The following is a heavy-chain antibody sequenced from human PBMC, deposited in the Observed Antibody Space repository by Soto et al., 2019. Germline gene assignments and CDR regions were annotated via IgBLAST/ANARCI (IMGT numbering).Heavy chain of an antibody. CDR1: GYTFTSYG. CDR3: ARYCGGDCYRAFDI. V-gene: IGHV1-18*01. CDR2: ISAYNGNT. Sequence: ASAKVSCKASGYTFTSYGISWVRQAPGQGLEWMGWISAYNGNTNYAQKLQGRVTMTTDTSTSTAYMELRSLRSDDTAVYYCARYCGGDCYRAFDIWGQGTMVTVSS. D-gene: IGHD2-21*02. J-gene: IGHJ3*02.